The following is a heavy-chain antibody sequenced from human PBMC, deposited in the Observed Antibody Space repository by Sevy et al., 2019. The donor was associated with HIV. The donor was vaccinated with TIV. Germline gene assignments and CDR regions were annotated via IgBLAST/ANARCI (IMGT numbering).Heavy chain of an antibody. V-gene: IGHV3-15*01. CDR1: GFTFSSAW. D-gene: IGHD5-12*01. Sequence: GGSLRLSCAASGFTFSSAWMSWVRQAPGKGLEWVGRIKSEIDGGAIDYAAPVKGRFSISREDSKNTVHLQMKSPKTEDTAGFYCITDPEYRGYDEEVINYYYYGMDIWGQGTTVTVSS. CDR2: IKSEIDGGAI. CDR3: ITDPEYRGYDEEVINYYYYGMDI. J-gene: IGHJ6*02.